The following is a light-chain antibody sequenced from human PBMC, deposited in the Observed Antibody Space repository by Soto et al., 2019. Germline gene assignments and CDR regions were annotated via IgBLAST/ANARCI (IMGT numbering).Light chain of an antibody. CDR1: QNIRFK. J-gene: IGKJ5*01. V-gene: IGKV3-15*01. Sequence: EVVMTQSPATLYVSPGERATLSCRASQNIRFKLAWSQQKPGQAPRLILSGASTRATGIPARFSGSGSGTEFTLTSRILQSEDFAVYYCQQYNNWPLISFGQGPRLEI. CDR2: GAS. CDR3: QQYNNWPLIS.